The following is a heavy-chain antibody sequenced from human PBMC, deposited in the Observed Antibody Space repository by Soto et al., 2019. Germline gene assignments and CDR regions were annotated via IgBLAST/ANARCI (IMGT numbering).Heavy chain of an antibody. CDR1: GYIFPSYG. CDR3: ARDESGNYSGD. Sequence: QVQLVQSGAEVKKPGASVKVSCKTSGYIFPSYGISWVRQAPGQGLEWMGWISAYNGYANYSQKLQGRVTMTTDTSTSTAYMELRSLTSDDTAVFYCARDESGNYSGDGGQGTLVIVSS. CDR2: ISAYNGYA. V-gene: IGHV1-18*01. J-gene: IGHJ4*02. D-gene: IGHD5-12*01.